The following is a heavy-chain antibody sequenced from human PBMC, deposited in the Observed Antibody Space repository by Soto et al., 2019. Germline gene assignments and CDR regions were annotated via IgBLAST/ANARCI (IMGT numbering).Heavy chain of an antibody. Sequence: QVQLVQSGAEVTKPGSSVTVSCTASGDTFSRSTLSWVRQSPVQRLEWMVRIIPMLGMSNSALKFQGRLTLRADTSKNKVYMHLQRLRSDDTAVYYCATSSGSGSAHFDSWGQGTLVTVSS. CDR2: IIPMLGMS. CDR1: GDTFSRST. J-gene: IGHJ4*02. CDR3: ATSSGSGSAHFDS. D-gene: IGHD3-10*01. V-gene: IGHV1-69*02.